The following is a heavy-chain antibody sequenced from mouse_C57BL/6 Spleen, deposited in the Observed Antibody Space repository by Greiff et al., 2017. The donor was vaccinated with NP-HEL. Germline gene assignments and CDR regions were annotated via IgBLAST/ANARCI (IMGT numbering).Heavy chain of an antibody. CDR2: INPSSGGT. Sequence: QVQLQQSGTELVKPGASVKLSCKASGYTFTSYWMHWVKQRPGQGLEWIGNINPSSGGTNYNEKFKSKATLTVDKSSSTAYMQLSSLTSADSAVYYCASGDGSCDEFAYWGQGTLVTVSA. J-gene: IGHJ3*01. V-gene: IGHV1-53*01. D-gene: IGHD1-1*01. CDR1: GYTFTSYW. CDR3: ASGDGSCDEFAY.